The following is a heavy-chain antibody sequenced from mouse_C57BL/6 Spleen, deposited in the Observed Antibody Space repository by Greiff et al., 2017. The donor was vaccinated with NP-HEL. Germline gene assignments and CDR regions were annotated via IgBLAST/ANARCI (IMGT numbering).Heavy chain of an antibody. J-gene: IGHJ1*03. CDR1: GYTFTEYT. CDR2: FYPGSGSI. D-gene: IGHD1-1*01. CDR3: ARHEYYYGSSSPYWYFDV. V-gene: IGHV1-62-2*01. Sequence: QVQLQQSGAELVKPGASVKLSCKASGYTFTEYTIHWVKQRSGQGLEWIGWFYPGSGSIKYNENFKDKATLTADKSSSTVYMELSRLTSEDSAVYFCARHEYYYGSSSPYWYFDVWGTGTTVTVSS.